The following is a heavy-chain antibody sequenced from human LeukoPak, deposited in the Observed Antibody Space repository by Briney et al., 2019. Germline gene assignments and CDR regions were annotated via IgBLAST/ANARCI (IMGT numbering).Heavy chain of an antibody. D-gene: IGHD3-10*01. Sequence: RGSLRLSCAASGFTFSSYEMNWVRQAPGKGLEWVSYISSSGSTIYYADSVKGRFTISRDNAKNSLYLQMNSLRAEDTAVYYCARDLYGEFVGYWGQGTLVTVSS. CDR2: ISSSGSTI. CDR1: GFTFSSYE. CDR3: ARDLYGEFVGY. J-gene: IGHJ4*02. V-gene: IGHV3-48*03.